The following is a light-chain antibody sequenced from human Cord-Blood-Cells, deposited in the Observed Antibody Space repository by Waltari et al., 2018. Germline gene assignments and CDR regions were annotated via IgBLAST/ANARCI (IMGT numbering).Light chain of an antibody. J-gene: IGLJ2*01. CDR2: DVS. V-gene: IGLV2-11*01. Sequence: QSALTQPRSVSGSPGQSVTISCTGTSSDVGGYNYVSWYQQNPGKAPKLMVYDVSKRPSGVPDRFSGSKSGNTASLTSSGLQAEDEADYYCCSYAGSYTVVFGGGTKLTVL. CDR3: CSYAGSYTVV. CDR1: SSDVGGYNY.